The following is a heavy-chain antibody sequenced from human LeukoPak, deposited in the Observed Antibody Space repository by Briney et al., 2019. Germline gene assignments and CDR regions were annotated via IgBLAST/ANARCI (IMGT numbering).Heavy chain of an antibody. CDR2: IHSGGST. CDR3: AREGYSSSWGHFDY. Sequence: PGGSLRLSCAASGFTFSSYWMNWARQAPGKGLEWVSVIHSGGSTYYADSVKGRFTISRDNSKNMVYLQMNSLRAEDTAVYYCAREGYSSSWGHFDYWGQGTPVTVSS. CDR1: GFTFSSYW. J-gene: IGHJ4*02. V-gene: IGHV3-53*01. D-gene: IGHD6-13*01.